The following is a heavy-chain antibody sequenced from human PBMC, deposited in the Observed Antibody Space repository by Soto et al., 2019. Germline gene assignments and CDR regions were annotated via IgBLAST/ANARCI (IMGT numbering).Heavy chain of an antibody. CDR3: ARDGGDMSVMDV. D-gene: IGHD3-16*01. V-gene: IGHV3-33*01. J-gene: IGHJ6*02. CDR1: GFTFSSYG. Sequence: QVQLVESGGGVVQPGRSLRLSCAASGFTFSSYGMHWVRQAPGKGLEWVAVIWYDGSNKYYADSVKGRFTISRDNSKNTLYLQMNSLRAEDTAVYYCARDGGDMSVMDVWAQGTTVTVSS. CDR2: IWYDGSNK.